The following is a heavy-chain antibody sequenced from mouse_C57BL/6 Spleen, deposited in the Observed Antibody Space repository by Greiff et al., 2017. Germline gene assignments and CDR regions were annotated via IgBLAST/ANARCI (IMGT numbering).Heavy chain of an antibody. CDR1: GYTFTSYW. D-gene: IGHD1-1*01. CDR3: ARPITTVVARYFDV. V-gene: IGHV1-53*01. CDR2: INPSNGGT. Sequence: QVQLQQPGTELVKPGASVKLSCKASGYTFTSYWMHWVKQRPGPGLVWIGNINPSNGGTNYNEKFKSKATLTVDKSSSTAYMQLSSLTSEDSAVYYCARPITTVVARYFDVWGTGTTVTVSS. J-gene: IGHJ1*03.